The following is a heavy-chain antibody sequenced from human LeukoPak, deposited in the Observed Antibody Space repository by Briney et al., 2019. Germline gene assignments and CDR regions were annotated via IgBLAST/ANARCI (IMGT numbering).Heavy chain of an antibody. CDR1: GGSFSGYY. J-gene: IGHJ4*02. V-gene: IGHV4-34*01. Sequence: ASETLSLTCAVYGGSFSGYYWSWIRQPPGKGLEWIGEINHSGSTNYNPSLESRVTISVDTSKNQFSLKLSSVTAADTAVYYCARSAVADLPFDYWGQGTLVTVSS. CDR2: INHSGST. D-gene: IGHD6-19*01. CDR3: ARSAVADLPFDY.